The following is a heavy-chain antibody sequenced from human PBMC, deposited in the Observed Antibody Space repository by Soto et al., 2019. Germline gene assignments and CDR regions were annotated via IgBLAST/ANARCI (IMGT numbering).Heavy chain of an antibody. D-gene: IGHD3-10*01. CDR2: IIPIYGTA. J-gene: IGHJ5*02. CDR3: ARDVPQGYSYGLQGCGP. V-gene: IGHV1-69*18. CDR1: GGNFTSYV. Sequence: QVQLVQSGAEVKKPGSSVKVSCKASGGNFTSYVISWVRQAPGQGLEWMGNIIPIYGTANYLQKFRGRVTITAVESASIVFMELSRLKSEDTAVYYCARDVPQGYSYGLQGCGPWGQGTLVTVSS.